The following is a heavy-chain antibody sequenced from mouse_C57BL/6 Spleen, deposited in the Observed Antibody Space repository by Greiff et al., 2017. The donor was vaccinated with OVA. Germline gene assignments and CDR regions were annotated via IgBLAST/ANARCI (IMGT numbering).Heavy chain of an antibody. Sequence: VQLQQSGPGLVQPSQSLSITCTVSGFSLTSYGVHWVRQSPGKGLEWLGLIWRGGSTDYNAASMSRLSITKDNSKSKVFFKMNRLQADDTAIYYCAKNGIPYYFDYWGQGTTLTVSS. CDR3: AKNGIPYYFDY. CDR1: GFSLTSYG. J-gene: IGHJ2*01. D-gene: IGHD4-1*01. CDR2: IWRGGST. V-gene: IGHV2-5*01.